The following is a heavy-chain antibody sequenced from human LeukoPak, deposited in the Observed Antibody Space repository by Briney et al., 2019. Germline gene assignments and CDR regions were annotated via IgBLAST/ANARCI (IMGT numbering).Heavy chain of an antibody. Sequence: GGSLRLSCAASGFTLSDYSMHWIRQAPGKGLEYVSAISSSGDSTYYANSVKGRFTISRDISKNTLYLQMSSLRAEDMAVYYCARVGDSGAFDIWGQETMVTVSS. CDR3: ARVGDSGAFDI. CDR2: ISSSGDST. J-gene: IGHJ3*02. V-gene: IGHV3-64*01. CDR1: GFTLSDYS. D-gene: IGHD3-10*01.